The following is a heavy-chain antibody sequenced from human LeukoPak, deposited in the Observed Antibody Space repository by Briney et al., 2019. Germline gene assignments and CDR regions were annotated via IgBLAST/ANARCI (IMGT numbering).Heavy chain of an antibody. CDR2: ISGSGGST. J-gene: IGHJ6*04. V-gene: IGHV3-23*01. Sequence: GGSLRLSCAASGFTFSSYAMSWVRQAPGKGLEWVSAISGSGGSTYYADSVKGRFTISRDNSKNTLYLQMNSLRAEDTAVNYCAKSSRSSGPYYGMDVWGKGTTVTVSS. CDR3: AKSSRSSGPYYGMDV. D-gene: IGHD6-19*01. CDR1: GFTFSSYA.